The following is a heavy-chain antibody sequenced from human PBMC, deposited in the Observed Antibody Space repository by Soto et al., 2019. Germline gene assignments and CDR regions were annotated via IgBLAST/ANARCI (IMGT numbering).Heavy chain of an antibody. J-gene: IGHJ4*02. CDR2: IWYDGSYK. Sequence: QVQLVESGGGVVQPGRSLRLSCAASGFPFSNFGMHWVRQAPGKGLEWVAVIWYDGSYKYYADSVKGRFAISRDNSKNTLYLQMNNLGVEDTAVYFCARDPSSTSDAGRFDYWGQGALVSVFS. V-gene: IGHV3-33*01. CDR1: GFPFSNFG. CDR3: ARDPSSTSDAGRFDY. D-gene: IGHD2-15*01.